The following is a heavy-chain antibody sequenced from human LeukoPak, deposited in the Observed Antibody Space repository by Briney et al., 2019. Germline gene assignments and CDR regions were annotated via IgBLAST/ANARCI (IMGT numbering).Heavy chain of an antibody. CDR2: INWNGGST. Sequence: PGGSLRLSCAASGFTFDDYGMSWVRQAPGKGLEWVSGINWNGGSTGYADSVKGRFTISRDNAKNSLYLQMNSLRAEDTALYHCARAYSSGWYGYGMDVWGQGTTVTVSS. CDR3: ARAYSSGWYGYGMDV. V-gene: IGHV3-20*01. D-gene: IGHD6-19*01. CDR1: GFTFDDYG. J-gene: IGHJ6*02.